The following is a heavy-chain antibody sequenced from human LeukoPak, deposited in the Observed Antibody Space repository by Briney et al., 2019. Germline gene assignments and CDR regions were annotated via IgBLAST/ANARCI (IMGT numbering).Heavy chain of an antibody. CDR1: GFTVSSNY. Sequence: GGSLRLSCAASGFTVSSNYMSWVRQAPGKGLEWVAVISYDGSNKYYADSVKGRFTISRDNSKNTLYLQMNSLRAEDTAVYYCARDLYGDYEVAYWGQGTLVTVSS. CDR3: ARDLYGDYEVAY. J-gene: IGHJ4*02. CDR2: ISYDGSNK. V-gene: IGHV3-30-3*01. D-gene: IGHD4-17*01.